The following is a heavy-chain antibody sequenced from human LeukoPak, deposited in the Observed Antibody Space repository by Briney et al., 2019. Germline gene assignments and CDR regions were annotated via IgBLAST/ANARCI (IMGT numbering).Heavy chain of an antibody. Sequence: GESLKISCKGSGYSFTSYWIVWVRQMPGKGLEWMGIIYPGDSETRYSPSFQGQVTISADRSISTAYLQWSSLKASDTAMYYCARDRRRITMVRGVIITGAFDIWGQGTMVTVSS. CDR1: GYSFTSYW. CDR2: IYPGDSET. D-gene: IGHD3-10*01. J-gene: IGHJ3*02. V-gene: IGHV5-51*01. CDR3: ARDRRRITMVRGVIITGAFDI.